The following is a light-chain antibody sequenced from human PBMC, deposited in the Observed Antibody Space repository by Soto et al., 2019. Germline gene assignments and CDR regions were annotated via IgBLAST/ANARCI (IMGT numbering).Light chain of an antibody. V-gene: IGKV3-20*01. CDR2: GAS. J-gene: IGKJ5*01. Sequence: EIVLTQSPGTLSLSPGERATLSCRASQSISSSYLAWYHQKPGQAPRLLIFGASSRASGIPDRISGSGSGTDFTLIISRLQPEDFAVYYCQYYGSSFGQGTRLEIK. CDR1: QSISSSY. CDR3: QYYGSS.